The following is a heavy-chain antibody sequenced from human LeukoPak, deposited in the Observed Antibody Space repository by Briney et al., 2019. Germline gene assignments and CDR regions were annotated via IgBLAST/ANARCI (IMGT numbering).Heavy chain of an antibody. CDR2: ISGSGDST. Sequence: PGGSLRLSCVVSGFTFSSCSMSWVRQAPGKGLEWVSAISGSGDSTYYADSVKGRFTISRDNSKNTLYLQMNSLRVEDTAVYYCAKDRGIISDYWGQGTLVTVSS. J-gene: IGHJ4*02. V-gene: IGHV3-23*01. CDR1: GFTFSSCS. CDR3: AKDRGIISDY. D-gene: IGHD3-10*01.